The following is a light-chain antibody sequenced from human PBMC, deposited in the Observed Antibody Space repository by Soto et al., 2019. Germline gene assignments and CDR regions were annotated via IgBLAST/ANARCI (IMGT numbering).Light chain of an antibody. J-gene: IGKJ4*01. CDR2: TAS. Sequence: DIQMTQSPSSLSASVGDSVTITCRASQSISTYLNWYQQKPGKAPKLQIYTASSLQSGVPSRFSGSGSGTDFTLTISTLQPEDFAIYYCQQSYSIPLTFGGGTKVEIK. CDR3: QQSYSIPLT. V-gene: IGKV1-39*01. CDR1: QSISTY.